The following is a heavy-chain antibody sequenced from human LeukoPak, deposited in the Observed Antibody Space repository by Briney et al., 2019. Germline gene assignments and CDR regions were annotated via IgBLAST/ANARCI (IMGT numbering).Heavy chain of an antibody. CDR1: GFTFSSYW. J-gene: IGHJ6*02. Sequence: GGSLRLSCAASGFTFSSYWMSWVRQAPGKGLEWVANIKQDGSEKYYVDSVKGRFTISRDNAKNSLYLQMNSLRAEGTAVYYCARDRGDTAMVYYYYYGMDVWGQGTTVTVSS. CDR2: IKQDGSEK. CDR3: ARDRGDTAMVYYYYYGMDV. V-gene: IGHV3-7*01. D-gene: IGHD5-18*01.